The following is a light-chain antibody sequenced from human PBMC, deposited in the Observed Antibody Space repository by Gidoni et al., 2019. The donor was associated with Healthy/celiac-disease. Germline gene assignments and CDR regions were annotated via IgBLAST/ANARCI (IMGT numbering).Light chain of an antibody. J-gene: IGLJ2*01. Sequence: QSALTQPASVSGSPGQSLTISCTGTRSDVRGYNYVSCYQKHPGKAPKLMIYDVSNRPSGVSNRFSGSKSGNTASLTISGLQAEDEADYYCSSYTSSSTLDVVFGGGTKLTVL. CDR2: DVS. CDR3: SSYTSSSTLDVV. CDR1: RSDVRGYNY. V-gene: IGLV2-14*03.